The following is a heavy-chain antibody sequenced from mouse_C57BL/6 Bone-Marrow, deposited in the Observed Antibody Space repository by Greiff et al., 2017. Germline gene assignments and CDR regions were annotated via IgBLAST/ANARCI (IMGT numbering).Heavy chain of an antibody. D-gene: IGHD1-1*01. Sequence: VQRVESGPELVKPGASVKISCKASGYSFTSYYIHWVKQRPGQGLEWIGWIYPGSGNTKYNEKFKGKATLTADTSSSTAYMQLSSLTSEDSAVYYCAREPPVFITTVDWYFDVWGTGTTVTVSS. CDR2: IYPGSGNT. V-gene: IGHV1-66*01. CDR1: GYSFTSYY. CDR3: AREPPVFITTVDWYFDV. J-gene: IGHJ1*03.